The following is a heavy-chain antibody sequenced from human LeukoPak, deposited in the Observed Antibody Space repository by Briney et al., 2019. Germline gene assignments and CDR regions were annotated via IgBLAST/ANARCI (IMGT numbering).Heavy chain of an antibody. CDR3: ARGDPGLYFGY. CDR1: GGSFSGDY. V-gene: IGHV4-34*01. J-gene: IGHJ4*02. CDR2: SNHSGSY. D-gene: IGHD1-14*01. Sequence: PSETLSLTCAVHGGSFSGDYWSWIREPPGKGLVWIVDSNHSGSYNYNPAIKSRVTISVDTSKNQFSLMLSSVAAADTAVYYCARGDPGLYFGYWGQGTLVTVSS.